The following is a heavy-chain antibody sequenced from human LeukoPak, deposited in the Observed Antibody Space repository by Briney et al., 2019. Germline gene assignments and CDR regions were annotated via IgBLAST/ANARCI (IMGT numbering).Heavy chain of an antibody. Sequence: GASVKVSCKTSGYTFADYFIHWVRQAPGQGLEWMGRINANSGVTEYQQKFQGRATMTRDTSISTAYMELSRLRSDDTAVYYCARDDSVVQLGTFDYWGQGTLVTVSS. D-gene: IGHD1-1*01. CDR1: GYTFADYF. CDR2: INANSGVT. J-gene: IGHJ4*02. V-gene: IGHV1-2*06. CDR3: ARDDSVVQLGTFDY.